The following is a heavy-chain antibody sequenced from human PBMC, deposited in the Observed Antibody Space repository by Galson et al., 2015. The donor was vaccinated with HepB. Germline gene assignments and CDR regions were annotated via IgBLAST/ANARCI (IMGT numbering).Heavy chain of an antibody. J-gene: IGHJ6*02. V-gene: IGHV1-2*04. D-gene: IGHD6-13*01. CDR1: GYTFTGYY. CDR3: ARAGQQLVRWYYYYYGMDV. Sequence: SVKVSCKASGYTFTGYYMHWVRQAPGQGLEWMGWINPNSGGTNYAQRFQGWVTMTRDTSISTAYMELSRLRSDDTAVYYCARAGQQLVRWYYYYYGMDVWGQGTMVTVSS. CDR2: INPNSGGT.